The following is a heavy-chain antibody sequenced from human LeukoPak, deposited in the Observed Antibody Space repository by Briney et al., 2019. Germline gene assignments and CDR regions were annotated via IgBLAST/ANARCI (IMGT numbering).Heavy chain of an antibody. CDR2: ISYDGSNK. V-gene: IGHV3-30*18. CDR1: GFIFSSYG. CDR3: AKDDYYGSGSYGYYYYGMDV. D-gene: IGHD3-10*01. Sequence: GGSLRLSCAASGFIFSSYGMHWVRQAPGKGLGWVAVISYDGSNKYYADSVKGRFTISRDNSKNTLYLQMNSLRAEDTAVYYCAKDDYYGSGSYGYYYYGMDVWGQGTTVTVSS. J-gene: IGHJ6*02.